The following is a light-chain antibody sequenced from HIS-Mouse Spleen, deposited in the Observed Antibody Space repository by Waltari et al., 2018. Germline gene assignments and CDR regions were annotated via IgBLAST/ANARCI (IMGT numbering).Light chain of an antibody. CDR2: EGS. V-gene: IGLV2-23*01. Sequence: QSALTQPASVSGSPGPSSTLSCTGTSSDVGSYNLASWYQQHPGKAPKLMIYEGSKRPSGVSNRFSGSKSGNTASLTLSGLQAEDEADYYCCSYAGSKVFGGGTKLTVL. CDR3: CSYAGSKV. CDR1: SSDVGSYNL. J-gene: IGLJ2*01.